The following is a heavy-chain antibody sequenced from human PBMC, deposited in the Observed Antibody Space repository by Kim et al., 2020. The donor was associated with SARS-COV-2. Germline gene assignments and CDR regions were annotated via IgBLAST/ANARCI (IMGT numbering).Heavy chain of an antibody. CDR1: AASINSVAYY. Sequence: TLSLTCTVSAASINSVAYYWSWIRQPAGKGLEWIGRIYSSRSPNYNPSLKSRVTISVDTSKNLFSLRLSSVTATDSAVYYCAAASTPNRFDSWGQGTLVTVSS. D-gene: IGHD2-15*01. J-gene: IGHJ4*02. CDR2: IYSSRSP. V-gene: IGHV4-61*02. CDR3: AAASTPNRFDS.